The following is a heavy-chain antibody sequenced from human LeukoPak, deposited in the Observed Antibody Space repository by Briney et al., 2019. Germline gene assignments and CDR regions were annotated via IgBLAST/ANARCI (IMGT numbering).Heavy chain of an antibody. Sequence: PGGSLRLSCAASGFPFSSYEMNWVRQAPGKGREWISHITSSGRSCSNKYYAESVKGRFTISRDYAKNSLYLQMNSLRAEDTAVYYCARVRLQGELDCWGQGTLVTVSS. V-gene: IGHV3-48*03. CDR3: ARVRLQGELDC. J-gene: IGHJ4*02. CDR1: GFPFSSYE. CDR2: ITSSGRSCSNK. D-gene: IGHD3-16*01.